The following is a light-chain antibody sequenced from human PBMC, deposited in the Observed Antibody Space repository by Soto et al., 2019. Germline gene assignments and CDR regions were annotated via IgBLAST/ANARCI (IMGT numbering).Light chain of an antibody. Sequence: QSALTQSASVSGSPGQSITISCTGTSSDIGAYNYVSWYRQHPGKAPKLMIYEVINRPSGVSNRFSGSKSGNTASLTISGLQAEDEADYYCSSYTSSSTTPYVFGTGTKVTVL. CDR1: SSDIGAYNY. V-gene: IGLV2-14*01. CDR2: EVI. J-gene: IGLJ1*01. CDR3: SSYTSSSTTPYV.